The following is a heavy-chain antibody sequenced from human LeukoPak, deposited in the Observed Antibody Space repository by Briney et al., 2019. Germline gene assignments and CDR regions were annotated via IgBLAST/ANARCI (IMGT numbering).Heavy chain of an antibody. D-gene: IGHD7-27*01. Sequence: ASVKVSCKASGYTFTGYYMHWVRQAPGQGLEWMEWINPNSGGTNYAQKFQGRVTMTRDTSISTAYMELSRLRSDDTAVYYCARDLGSYYYMDVWGKGTTVTVSS. CDR3: ARDLGSYYYMDV. V-gene: IGHV1-2*02. CDR1: GYTFTGYY. CDR2: INPNSGGT. J-gene: IGHJ6*03.